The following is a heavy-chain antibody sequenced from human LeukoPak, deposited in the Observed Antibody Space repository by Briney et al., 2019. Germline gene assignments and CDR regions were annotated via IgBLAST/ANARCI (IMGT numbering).Heavy chain of an antibody. Sequence: SETLSLTCTVSGGPISGSTDYWGWIRQPPGKGLEWIGSIYYSGNTYYNPSLKGRVTISVDTSKNHFSLNLNSVTATDTAVYYCARLVGSSSWYFSWGQGTLGTVSS. J-gene: IGHJ1*01. CDR1: GGPISGSTDY. CDR2: IYYSGNT. V-gene: IGHV4-39*02. D-gene: IGHD6-13*01. CDR3: ARLVGSSSWYFS.